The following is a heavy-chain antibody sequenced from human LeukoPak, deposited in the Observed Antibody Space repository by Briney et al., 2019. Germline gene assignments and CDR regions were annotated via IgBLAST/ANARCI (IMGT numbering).Heavy chain of an antibody. CDR2: ISSSSSYI. Sequence: GGSLRLSCAASGFTFSSYSMKWVRQAPGKGLEWVSSISSSSSYIYYADSVKGRFTISRDNAKNSLYLQMNSLRAEDTAVYYCARAGVGATLNFDYWGQGTLVTVSS. CDR1: GFTFSSYS. CDR3: ARAGVGATLNFDY. D-gene: IGHD1-26*01. J-gene: IGHJ4*02. V-gene: IGHV3-21*01.